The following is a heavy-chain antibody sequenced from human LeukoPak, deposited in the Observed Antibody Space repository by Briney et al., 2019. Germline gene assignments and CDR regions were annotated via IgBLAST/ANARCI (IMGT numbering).Heavy chain of an antibody. V-gene: IGHV1-46*01. D-gene: IGHD6-19*01. CDR3: ARDAPYSSGLVGYWFDP. Sequence: GASVQVSCKASGYTFTSYYMHWVRQAPGQGLEWVGIIKPSGGSTSYAQKFQGRVTMTRDTSTSTVYMELSSLRSEDTAVYYCARDAPYSSGLVGYWFDPWGQGTLVTVSS. CDR2: IKPSGGST. J-gene: IGHJ5*02. CDR1: GYTFTSYY.